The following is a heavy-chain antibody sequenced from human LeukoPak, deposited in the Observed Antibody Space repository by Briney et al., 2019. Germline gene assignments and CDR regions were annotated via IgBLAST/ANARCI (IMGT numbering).Heavy chain of an antibody. CDR2: IWYDGSNK. CDR3: AKDSSKARAVARNWFDP. V-gene: IGHV3-33*06. CDR1: GFTFSSYG. Sequence: GGSLRLSCAASGFTFSSYGMHWVRQAPGKGLEWVAVIWYDGSNKYYADSVKGRFTISRDNSKNTLYLQMNSLRAEDTAVYYCAKDSSKARAVARNWFDPWGQGTLVTVSS. J-gene: IGHJ5*02. D-gene: IGHD4-23*01.